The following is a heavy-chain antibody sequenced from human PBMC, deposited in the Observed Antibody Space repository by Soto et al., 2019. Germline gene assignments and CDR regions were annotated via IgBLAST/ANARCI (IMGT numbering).Heavy chain of an antibody. D-gene: IGHD6-13*01. J-gene: IGHJ4*02. CDR1: GGSIITDNYR. CDR3: ARGRSSSWPLYFDY. V-gene: IGHV4-39*07. Sequence: PSETLSLTCTVSGGSIITDNYRWGWIRQAPGKGLEWIGSINYSGNTYYNPSLKSPVIISVDTSKNQFSLKLSSVTAADTAVYYCARGRSSSWPLYFDYWGQGTLVTVSS. CDR2: INYSGNT.